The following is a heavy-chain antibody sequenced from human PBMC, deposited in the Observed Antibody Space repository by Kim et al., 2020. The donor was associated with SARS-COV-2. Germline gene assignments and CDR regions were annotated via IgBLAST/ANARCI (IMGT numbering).Heavy chain of an antibody. J-gene: IGHJ6*02. CDR3: AREYEPIAAAGRSYYGRDV. CDR2: IWYDGSNK. D-gene: IGHD6-13*01. CDR1: GFTFSSYG. Sequence: GGSLRLSCAASGFTFSSYGMHWVRQAPGKGLEWVAVIWYDGSNKYYADSVKGRFTISRDNSKNTLYLQLNNLRAEDPAVYDCAREYEPIAAAGRSYYGRDVWGQGTTGTVSS. V-gene: IGHV3-33*01.